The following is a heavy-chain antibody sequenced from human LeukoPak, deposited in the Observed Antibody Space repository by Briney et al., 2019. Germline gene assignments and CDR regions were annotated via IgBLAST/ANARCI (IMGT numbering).Heavy chain of an antibody. D-gene: IGHD3-3*01. CDR2: IYYSGST. CDR3: ARQGPPEYYDFWSGYWDY. CDR1: GGSISSYY. Sequence: PSETLSLTCTVSGGSISSYYWSWIRQPPGKGLEWIGYIYYSGSTNYNPSLKSRVTISVDTSKNQFSLKLSSVTAADTAVYYCARQGPPEYYDFWSGYWDYWGQGTLVTVSS. V-gene: IGHV4-59*08. J-gene: IGHJ4*02.